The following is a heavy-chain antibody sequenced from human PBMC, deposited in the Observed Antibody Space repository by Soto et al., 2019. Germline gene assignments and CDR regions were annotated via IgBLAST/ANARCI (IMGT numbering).Heavy chain of an antibody. CDR3: ARELFGRSVWFDP. D-gene: IGHD3-10*01. CDR1: GGSISSYY. V-gene: IGHV4-59*01. CDR2: IYYSGST. Sequence: QVQLQESGPGLVKPSETLSLTCTVSGGSISSYYWSWIRQPPGKGLELIGYIYYSGSTNYNPSLNSRVTISVDTSKNQFSLKLSSVTAADTAVYYCARELFGRSVWFDPWGQGTLVTVSS. J-gene: IGHJ5*02.